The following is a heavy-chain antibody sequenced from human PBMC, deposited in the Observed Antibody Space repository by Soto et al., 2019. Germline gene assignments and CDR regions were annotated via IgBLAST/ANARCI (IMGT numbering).Heavy chain of an antibody. CDR1: GGTFSSYA. D-gene: IGHD3-9*01. J-gene: IGHJ4*02. CDR3: ARGPAAYDILKPPQYYFDY. Sequence: ASVKVSCKASGGTFSSYAISWVRQAPGQGLEWMGGIIPIFGTANYAQKFQGRVTITADESTSTAYMELSSLRSEDTAVYYCARGPAAYDILKPPQYYFDYWGQGTLVTVSS. V-gene: IGHV1-69*13. CDR2: IIPIFGTA.